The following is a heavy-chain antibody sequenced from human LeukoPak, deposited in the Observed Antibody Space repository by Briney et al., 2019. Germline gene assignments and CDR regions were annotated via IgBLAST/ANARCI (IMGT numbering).Heavy chain of an antibody. V-gene: IGHV1-3*01. J-gene: IGHJ5*02. CDR2: INACNGNT. CDR3: ARDPWDLGYCSGGSCYPGNNWFDP. D-gene: IGHD2-15*01. Sequence: WASVKVSLQASGYTFTSYAMPWVRQAPRPKLGVMGWINACNGNTKYSQKFQGRVTITRDTSASTAYMELSSLRSEDTAVYYCARDPWDLGYCSGGSCYPGNNWFDPWGQGTLVTVSS. CDR1: GYTFTSYA.